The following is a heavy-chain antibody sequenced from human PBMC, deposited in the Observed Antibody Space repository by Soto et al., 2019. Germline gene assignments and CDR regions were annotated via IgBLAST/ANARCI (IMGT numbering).Heavy chain of an antibody. CDR2: ISSSGSTI. V-gene: IGHV3-48*03. Sequence: AGGSLRLSCAASGFTFSSYEMNWVRQAPGKGLEWVSYISSSGSTIYYADSVKGRFTISRDNAKNSLYLQMNSLRAEDTAVYYCARAPSWAYNWNGGDPWGQGTLVTVSS. CDR1: GFTFSSYE. D-gene: IGHD1-1*01. J-gene: IGHJ5*02. CDR3: ARAPSWAYNWNGGDP.